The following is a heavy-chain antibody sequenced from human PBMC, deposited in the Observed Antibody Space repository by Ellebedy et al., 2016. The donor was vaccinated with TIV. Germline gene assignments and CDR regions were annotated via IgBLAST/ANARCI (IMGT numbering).Heavy chain of an antibody. CDR3: ARVTSTGWFFFDY. CDR1: GFSLTSSGMS. CDR2: IDWDYGK. V-gene: IGHV2-70*01. D-gene: IGHD6-19*01. J-gene: IGHJ4*02. Sequence: SGPTLVXPTQTLTLTCTFSGFSLTSSGMSVGWIRQPPGKALEWLALIDWDYGKYYSTSLKSRLTISKDTSKNQVVLTMTNMDPVDTGTYYCARVTSTGWFFFDYWGQGTLVTVSS.